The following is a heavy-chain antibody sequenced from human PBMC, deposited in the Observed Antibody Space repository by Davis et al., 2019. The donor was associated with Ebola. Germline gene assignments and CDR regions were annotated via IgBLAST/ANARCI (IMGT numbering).Heavy chain of an antibody. D-gene: IGHD2-8*02. J-gene: IGHJ6*02. CDR1: GFTVSSNY. CDR2: IYSGGST. V-gene: IGHV3-53*01. CDR3: ARGYCTGGVCRNYYYYGMDV. Sequence: GESLKISCAASGFTVSSNYMSWVRQAPGKGLEWVSVIYSGGSTSYADSVKGRFTISRDNAKNTLYLQMNSLRAEDTAVYYCARGYCTGGVCRNYYYYGMDVWGQGTTVTVSS.